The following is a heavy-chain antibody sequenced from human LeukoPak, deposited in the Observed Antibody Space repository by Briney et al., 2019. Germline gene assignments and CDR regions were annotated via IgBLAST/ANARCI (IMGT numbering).Heavy chain of an antibody. Sequence: PSETLSLTCTVSGGSISSSSYYWGWIRQPPGKGLEWIGSIYYSGSTYYNPSLKGRVTISVDTSKNQFSLKLSSVTAADTAVYYCARHLKRRIRPGGYYYYYYMDVWGKGTTVTISS. CDR2: IYYSGST. CDR1: GGSISSSSYY. J-gene: IGHJ6*03. CDR3: ARHLKRRIRPGGYYYYYYMDV. D-gene: IGHD3-16*01. V-gene: IGHV4-39*01.